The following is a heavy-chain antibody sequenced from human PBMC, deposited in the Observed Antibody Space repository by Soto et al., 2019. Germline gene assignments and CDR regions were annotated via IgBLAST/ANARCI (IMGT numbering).Heavy chain of an antibody. CDR2: IYYSGST. D-gene: IGHD3-3*02. V-gene: IGHV4-59*08. Sequence: SETLSLTCTVSGGSISSYYWSWIRQPPGKGLEWIGYIYYSGSTNYNPSLKSRVTISVDTSKNQFSLKLSSVTAADTAVYYCARLLAVHFDYWGQGTLVTVSS. CDR1: GGSISSYY. J-gene: IGHJ4*02. CDR3: ARLLAVHFDY.